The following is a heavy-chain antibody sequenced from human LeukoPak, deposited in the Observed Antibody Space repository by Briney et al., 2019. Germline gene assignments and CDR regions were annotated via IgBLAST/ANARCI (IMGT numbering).Heavy chain of an antibody. CDR1: GFTFSSYG. Sequence: GRSLRLSCAASGFTFSSYGMHWVRQAPGKGLEWVAVISYDGSNKYYADSVKGRFTISRDNSKNTLYLQMNSLRAEDTAVYYCAKDYLRLPHYCFDYWGQGTLVTVSS. J-gene: IGHJ4*02. CDR2: ISYDGSNK. CDR3: AKDYLRLPHYCFDY. D-gene: IGHD4-11*01. V-gene: IGHV3-30*18.